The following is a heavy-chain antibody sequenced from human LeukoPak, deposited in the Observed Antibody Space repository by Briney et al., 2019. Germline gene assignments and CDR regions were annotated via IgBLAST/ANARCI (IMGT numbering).Heavy chain of an antibody. J-gene: IGHJ3*02. CDR1: GFTFSSYA. CDR3: AKGVSAAADDAFDI. Sequence: PRGSRRLSCAASGFTFSSYAMSWVRQAPGEGLEWVSVISGSGGSTYYADSVKGRFTISRDNSKNTLYLQMNSLRAEDTAVYYCAKGVSAAADDAFDIWGQGTTGTVSS. D-gene: IGHD6-13*01. V-gene: IGHV3-23*01. CDR2: ISGSGGST.